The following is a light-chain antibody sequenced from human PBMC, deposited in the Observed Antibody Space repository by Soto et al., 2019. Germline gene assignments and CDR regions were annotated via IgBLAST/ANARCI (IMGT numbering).Light chain of an antibody. V-gene: IGKV3-20*01. CDR1: QSVSSSY. J-gene: IGKJ5*01. Sequence: MVLTESPGTLSLSPGERATLSCRAGQSVSSSYLAWYQQKPGQAPRLLIYGASSRATGIPGRFSGSGSGTDFTLTISRLEPEDFAVYYCQPYGSSPRTFGQGTRLEIK. CDR3: QPYGSSPRT. CDR2: GAS.